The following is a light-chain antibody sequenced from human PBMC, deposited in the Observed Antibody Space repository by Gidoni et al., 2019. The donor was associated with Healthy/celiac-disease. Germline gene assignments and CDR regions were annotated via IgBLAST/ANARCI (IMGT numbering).Light chain of an antibody. CDR1: QSISSY. CDR3: QQSYSTSPIT. Sequence: DIQMTQSPSSLSASVGDRVTITCRASQSISSYLNWYQQKPGKAPKLLIYAASILQSGVPSRFSGSGSGTDFTLTISSLQPEDFATYYCQQSYSTSPITFGQGTRLEIK. V-gene: IGKV1-39*01. CDR2: AAS. J-gene: IGKJ5*01.